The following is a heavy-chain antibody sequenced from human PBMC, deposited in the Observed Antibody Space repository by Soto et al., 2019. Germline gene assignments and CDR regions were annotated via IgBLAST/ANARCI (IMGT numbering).Heavy chain of an antibody. CDR2: ISAYNGNT. CDR1: GYTFTSYG. D-gene: IGHD5-12*01. Sequence: QVQLVQSGAEVKKPGASVKVSCKASGYTFTSYGISWVRQAPGQGLEWMGWISAYNGNTNYAQKLQGRVTMTTDTSTSTAYMELRSLRSDDTAVYYCARDRERWLQLPHYGMDVWGQGTTVTVSS. J-gene: IGHJ6*02. CDR3: ARDRERWLQLPHYGMDV. V-gene: IGHV1-18*01.